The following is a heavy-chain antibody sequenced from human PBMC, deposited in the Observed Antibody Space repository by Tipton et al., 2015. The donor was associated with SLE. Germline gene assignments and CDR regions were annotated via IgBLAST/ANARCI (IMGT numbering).Heavy chain of an antibody. D-gene: IGHD6-13*01. CDR3: AREWQRSSSWYFDY. CDR2: IKQDGSEK. V-gene: IGHV3-7*01. Sequence: GSLRLSCAVPGFTFSSYWMSWVRQAPGKGLEWVANIKQDGSEKYYVDSVKGRFTISRDNAKNSLYLQMNSLRAEDTAVYYCAREWQRSSSWYFDYWGQGTLVTVSS. CDR1: GFTFSSYW. J-gene: IGHJ4*02.